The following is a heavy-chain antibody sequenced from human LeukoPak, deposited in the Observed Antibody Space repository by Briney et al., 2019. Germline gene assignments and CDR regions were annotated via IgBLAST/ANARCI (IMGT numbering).Heavy chain of an antibody. V-gene: IGHV4-61*01. D-gene: IGHD6-13*01. Sequence: SETLSLTCTVSGGSVSSSSYYWSWIRQPPGKGLEWIGYIYYSGSTNYNPSLKSRVTISVDTSKNQFSLKLSSVTAADTAVYYCTRHSQQLGYYFDYWGQGTLVTVSS. CDR1: GGSVSSSSYY. CDR3: TRHSQQLGYYFDY. J-gene: IGHJ4*02. CDR2: IYYSGST.